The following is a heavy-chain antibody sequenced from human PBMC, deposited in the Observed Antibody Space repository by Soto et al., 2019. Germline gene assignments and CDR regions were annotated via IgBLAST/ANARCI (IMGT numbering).Heavy chain of an antibody. CDR3: ARGKCSGYAYGMDV. Sequence: QVQLVQSGAEVKKPGSSVKVSCKASGGTFSRYAISWVRQAPGQGLEWMGGIIPIFGTANYAQKFQGRVTITADESTSTAYMELSSLRSEDTAVYYCARGKCSGYAYGMDVWGQGTTVTVSS. J-gene: IGHJ6*02. CDR2: IIPIFGTA. D-gene: IGHD3-22*01. CDR1: GGTFSRYA. V-gene: IGHV1-69*01.